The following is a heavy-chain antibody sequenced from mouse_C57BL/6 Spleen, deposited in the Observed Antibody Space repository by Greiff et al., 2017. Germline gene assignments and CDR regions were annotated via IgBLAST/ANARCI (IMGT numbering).Heavy chain of an antibody. J-gene: IGHJ2*01. D-gene: IGHD1-1*01. CDR3: ARSDYGSSPLGY. CDR1: GYTFTSYW. CDR2: IDPSDSET. V-gene: IGHV1-52*01. Sequence: QVQLKQPGAELVRPGSSVKLSCKASGYTFTSYWMHWVKQRPIQGLEWIGNIDPSDSETHYNQKFKDKATLTVDKSSSTAYMQLSSLTSEDSAVYYCARSDYGSSPLGYWGQGTTLTVSS.